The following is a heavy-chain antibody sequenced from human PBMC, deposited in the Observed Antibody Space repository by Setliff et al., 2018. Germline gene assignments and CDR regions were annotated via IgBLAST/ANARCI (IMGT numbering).Heavy chain of an antibody. CDR2: IDPDGLGK. D-gene: IGHD3-10*01. V-gene: IGHV3-7*01. Sequence: PGGSLRLSCAASGFTFNQYWLTWVRQAPGKGLEWVANIDPDGLGKYYIDSVRGRFTISRDNAKNSLYLQMNSLRAEDTALYYCARDGVFYAMDVWGHGTTVTVSS. CDR1: GFTFNQYW. CDR3: ARDGVFYAMDV. J-gene: IGHJ6*02.